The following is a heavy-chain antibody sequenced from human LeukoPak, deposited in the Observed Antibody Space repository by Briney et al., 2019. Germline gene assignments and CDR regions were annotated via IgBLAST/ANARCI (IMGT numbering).Heavy chain of an antibody. V-gene: IGHV4-59*01. J-gene: IGHJ5*02. CDR2: IYYGGST. D-gene: IGHD6-19*01. CDR1: GGSISSYY. Sequence: SETLSLTCTVSGGSISSYYWSWIRQPPGTGLERVGYIYYGGSTNYNPSLKSRGTISVDTSKNQFPLKLSSVTAADTAVYYCARESAVGDWFYPWGQGTLVSVSS. CDR3: ARESAVGDWFYP.